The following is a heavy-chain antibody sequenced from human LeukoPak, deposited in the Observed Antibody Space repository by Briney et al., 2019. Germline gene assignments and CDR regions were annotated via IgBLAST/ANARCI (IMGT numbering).Heavy chain of an antibody. Sequence: PGGSLRLSCAASGFTFSTYGMHWVRQAPGKGLEWLAFIRYDSSNKYYADSVRGRFTISRDNFKNTLYLQMNSLRAEDTAVYYCGKGTVVVPAVADYWGQGTLVTVSS. D-gene: IGHD2-2*01. CDR3: GKGTVVVPAVADY. CDR1: GFTFSTYG. V-gene: IGHV3-30*02. CDR2: IRYDSSNK. J-gene: IGHJ4*02.